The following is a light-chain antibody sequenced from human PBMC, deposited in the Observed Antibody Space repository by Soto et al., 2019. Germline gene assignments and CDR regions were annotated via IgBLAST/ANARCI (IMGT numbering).Light chain of an antibody. J-gene: IGLJ3*02. CDR2: GNS. CDR3: QSFDNSLSGFWV. CDR1: SSNIGAGHD. V-gene: IGLV1-40*01. Sequence: QAVVTQPPSVSGAPGQRVTISCTGSSSNIGAGHDVHWFQQLPGTAPKLLIYGNSDRPSGVPDRFSGSKSGTSASLAITGLQAEDEADYYCQSFDNSLSGFWVFGGGTQLTVL.